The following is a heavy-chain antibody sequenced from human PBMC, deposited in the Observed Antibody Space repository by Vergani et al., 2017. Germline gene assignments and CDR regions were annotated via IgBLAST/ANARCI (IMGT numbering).Heavy chain of an antibody. V-gene: IGHV3-33*01. CDR3: TREYSSSSGRGLDI. CDR2: IYYDGSNA. D-gene: IGHD6-6*01. CDR1: RSTFKTYG. Sequence: QGQLVESGGGIVQPGRSLTLSCVASRSTFKTYGMHWVRQAPGKGLEWVGLIYYDGSNAYYADSVKGRFTISRDNSKNTLYLQMSSLRAEDTAVYYCTREYSSSSGRGLDIWGQGTMVTVSS. J-gene: IGHJ3*02.